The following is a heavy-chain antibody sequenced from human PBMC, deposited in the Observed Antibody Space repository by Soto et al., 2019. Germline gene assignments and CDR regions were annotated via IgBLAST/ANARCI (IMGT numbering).Heavy chain of an antibody. CDR2: ISYDDRNK. CDR1: GFTFSSYS. V-gene: IGHV3-30*18. D-gene: IGHD2-2*01. Sequence: PGGSLRLSCAASGFTFSSYSMHWVRQAPGKGLEWVAVISYDDRNKYYADSVKGRFTISRDNSKNTLYLQMNSLRAEDTAVYYCANLGGGYCTSTDCPDYWGQGTPVTVSS. CDR3: ANLGGGYCTSTDCPDY. J-gene: IGHJ4*02.